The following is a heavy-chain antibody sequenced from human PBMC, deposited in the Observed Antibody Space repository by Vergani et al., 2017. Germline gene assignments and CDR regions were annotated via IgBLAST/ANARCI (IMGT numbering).Heavy chain of an antibody. V-gene: IGHV3-23*01. CDR2: ISGSGGST. J-gene: IGHJ3*02. Sequence: EVQLLESGGGLVQPGGSLRLSCAASGFTFSSYAMSWVRQAPGKGLEWVSAISGSGGSTYYADSVKGRFTISRDNAKNSLYLQMNSLRAEDTALYYCAKDIGYNWNYDAFDIWGQGTMVTVSS. CDR1: GFTFSSYA. D-gene: IGHD1-7*01. CDR3: AKDIGYNWNYDAFDI.